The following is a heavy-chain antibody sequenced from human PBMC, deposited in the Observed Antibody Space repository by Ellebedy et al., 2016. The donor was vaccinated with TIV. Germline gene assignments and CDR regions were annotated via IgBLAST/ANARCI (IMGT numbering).Heavy chain of an antibody. CDR3: ARVFSTHAFDI. V-gene: IGHV1-3*01. D-gene: IGHD2/OR15-2a*01. CDR2: INAGNGNT. CDR1: GYTFTSYA. Sequence: ASVKVSXXASGYTFTSYAMHWVRQAPGQRLEWMGWINAGNGNTKYSQKFQGRVTITRDTSASTAYMELSSLRSEDTAVYYCARVFSTHAFDIWGQGTMVTVSS. J-gene: IGHJ3*02.